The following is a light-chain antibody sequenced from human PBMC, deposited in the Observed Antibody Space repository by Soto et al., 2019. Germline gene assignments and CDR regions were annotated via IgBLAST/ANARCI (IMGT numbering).Light chain of an antibody. CDR2: GAS. J-gene: IGKJ1*01. CDR1: QSVSSTY. CDR3: HQYVSSWT. V-gene: IGKV3-20*01. Sequence: EIVLTHSPGTLSLSPCERATLSFSASQSVSSTYVAWYQQKSGQAHRLLIYGASSRATGIPDRFSGSGSGTDFTLTISRLEPEDFAVYYCHQYVSSWTFGQGTKVDI.